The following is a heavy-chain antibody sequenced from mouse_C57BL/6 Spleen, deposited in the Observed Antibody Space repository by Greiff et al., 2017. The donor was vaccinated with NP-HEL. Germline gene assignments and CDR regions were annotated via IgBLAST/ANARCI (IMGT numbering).Heavy chain of an antibody. CDR3: ARERGALPYYFDY. Sequence: EVQLQQSGPELVKPGASVKISCKASGYTFTDYYMNWVKQSHGKSLEWIGDINPNNGGTSYNQKFKGKATLTVDKSSSTAYMELRSLTSEDSAVYYCARERGALPYYFDYWGQGTTLTVSS. V-gene: IGHV1-26*01. D-gene: IGHD2-10*01. CDR2: INPNNGGT. J-gene: IGHJ2*01. CDR1: GYTFTDYY.